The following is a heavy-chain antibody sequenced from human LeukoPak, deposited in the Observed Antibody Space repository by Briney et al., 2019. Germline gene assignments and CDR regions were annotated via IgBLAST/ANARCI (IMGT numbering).Heavy chain of an antibody. CDR1: GDSISTYY. J-gene: IGHJ4*02. CDR2: MYYSGST. CDR3: ARGVAGYGPYDY. Sequence: PETLSLTCTVSGDSISTYYWSWLRQPPGKGLKWIGYMYYSGSTNYNPSLKSRVTISLDTPKNQFSLRLNSVTAADTAVYYCARGVAGYGPYDYWGQGTLVTVSS. D-gene: IGHD5-12*01. V-gene: IGHV4-59*01.